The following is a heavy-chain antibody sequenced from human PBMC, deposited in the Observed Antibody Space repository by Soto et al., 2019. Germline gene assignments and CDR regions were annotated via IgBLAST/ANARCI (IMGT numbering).Heavy chain of an antibody. D-gene: IGHD2-15*01. V-gene: IGHV1-46*03. CDR2: INPSGGST. Sequence: ASVKVSCTASGYTFTSYYMHWVRQAPGQGLEWMGIINPSGGSTSYAQKFQGRVTMTRDTSTSTVYMELSSLRSEDTAVYYCARDIVVVVAALFPGDYWGQGTLVTVSS. CDR1: GYTFTSYY. J-gene: IGHJ4*02. CDR3: ARDIVVVVAALFPGDY.